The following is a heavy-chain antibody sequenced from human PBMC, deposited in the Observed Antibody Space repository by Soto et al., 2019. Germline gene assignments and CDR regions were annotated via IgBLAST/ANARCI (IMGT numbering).Heavy chain of an antibody. J-gene: IGHJ3*02. CDR3: ARALNDYGDYAHAFDI. V-gene: IGHV3-11*01. CDR2: ISSSGSTR. CDR1: GFTFSDYY. Sequence: GGSLRLSCAASGFTFSDYYMSWIRQAPGKGLEWVSYISSSGSTRYYADSVKGRFTISRDNAKNSLYLQMNSLRAEDTALYYCARALNDYGDYAHAFDIWGQGTMVTVSS. D-gene: IGHD4-17*01.